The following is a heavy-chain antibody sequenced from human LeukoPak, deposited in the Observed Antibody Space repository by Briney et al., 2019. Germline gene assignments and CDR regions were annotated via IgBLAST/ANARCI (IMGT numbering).Heavy chain of an antibody. D-gene: IGHD1-26*01. CDR2: IIPIFGTA. Sequence: SVKVSCKASGGTFSSYAISWVRQAPGQGLEWMGGIIPIFGTASYAQKFQGRVTITADESTSTAYMELSSLRSEDTAVYYCARDGSSGSGDYFDYWGQGTLVTVSS. V-gene: IGHV1-69*13. J-gene: IGHJ4*02. CDR3: ARDGSSGSGDYFDY. CDR1: GGTFSSYA.